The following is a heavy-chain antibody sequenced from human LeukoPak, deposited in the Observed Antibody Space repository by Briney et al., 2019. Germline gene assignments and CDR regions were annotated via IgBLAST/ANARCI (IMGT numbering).Heavy chain of an antibody. CDR3: ARAPAGPRGYYYYYMDV. J-gene: IGHJ6*03. CDR1: GGTFSSYA. Sequence: GASVKVSCKASGGTFSSYAISWVRQAPGQGLEWIGGIFPIFGTANYAQKFQGRVTITTDESTSTAYMELSSLRSEDTAVYYCARAPAGPRGYYYYYMDVWGKGTTVTVSS. V-gene: IGHV1-69*05. CDR2: IFPIFGTA.